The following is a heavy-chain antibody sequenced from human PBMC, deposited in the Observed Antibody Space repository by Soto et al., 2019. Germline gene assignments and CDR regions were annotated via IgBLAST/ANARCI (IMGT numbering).Heavy chain of an antibody. J-gene: IGHJ4*02. CDR2: IWYDGSNK. CDR3: ASDADPHFDY. V-gene: IGHV3-33*01. CDR1: GFTFSSYG. Sequence: QVQLVESGGGVVQPGRSLRLSCAASGFTFSSYGMHWVRQAPGKGLEWVAVIWYDGSNKYYADSVKGRFTISRDNSKNTLYLQMNSPRAEDTAVYYCASDADPHFDYWGQGTLVTVSS.